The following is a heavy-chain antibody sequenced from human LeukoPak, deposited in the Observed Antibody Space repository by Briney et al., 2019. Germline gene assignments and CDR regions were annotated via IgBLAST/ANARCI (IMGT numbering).Heavy chain of an antibody. Sequence: GGSLRLSCAASGFSFNTYWMYWVRQVPEKGLVWVSRIKTDGSSTSYADSVKGRFTISRDNAKNTLYLQMNSLRAEDTAVYYCTTLYSRAMDYWGQGTLVTVSS. D-gene: IGHD3-16*01. CDR3: TTLYSRAMDY. CDR1: GFSFNTYW. J-gene: IGHJ4*02. V-gene: IGHV3-74*01. CDR2: IKTDGSST.